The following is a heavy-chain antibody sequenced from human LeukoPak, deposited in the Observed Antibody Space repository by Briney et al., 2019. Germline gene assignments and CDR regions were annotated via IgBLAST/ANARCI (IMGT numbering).Heavy chain of an antibody. Sequence: SVKVSCKASGGTFSSYAISWVRQAPGQGLEWMGRIIPIFGIANNAQKFQGRVTITADKSTSTAYMELSSLRSEDTAVYYCARDTAGPAGIYDLDYWGQGTLVTVSS. J-gene: IGHJ4*02. CDR1: GGTFSSYA. CDR3: ARDTAGPAGIYDLDY. CDR2: IIPIFGIA. V-gene: IGHV1-69*04. D-gene: IGHD3-16*01.